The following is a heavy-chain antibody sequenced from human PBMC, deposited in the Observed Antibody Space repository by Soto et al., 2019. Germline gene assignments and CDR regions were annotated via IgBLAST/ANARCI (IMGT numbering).Heavy chain of an antibody. D-gene: IGHD6-19*01. CDR1: GRSIRRRNC. CDR2: IYHSGST. V-gene: IGHV4-4*02. J-gene: IGHJ6*02. CDR3: ASSVAGTMAYYYYGMDV. Sequence: SATLSLTCAFPGRSIRRRNCCSRFRQPPGKGLEWIGEIYHSGSTNYNPSLKSRVTISVDKSKNQFSLKLSSVTAADTAVYYCASSVAGTMAYYYYGMDVWVQGTTVT.